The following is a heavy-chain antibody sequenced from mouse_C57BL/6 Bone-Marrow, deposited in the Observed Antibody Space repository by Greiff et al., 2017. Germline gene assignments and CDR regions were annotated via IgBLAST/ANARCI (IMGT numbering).Heavy chain of an antibody. D-gene: IGHD1-3*01. CDR1: GFTFSSYG. CDR3: ARQGTKGY. V-gene: IGHV5-6*01. Sequence: EVQVVESGGDLVKPGGSLKLSCAASGFTFSSYGMSWVRQTPDKRLEWVATISSGGSYTYYPDSVKGRFTISRDNAKNTLYLQMSSLKSEDTAMYYCARQGTKGYWGQGTTLTVSS. J-gene: IGHJ2*01. CDR2: ISSGGSYT.